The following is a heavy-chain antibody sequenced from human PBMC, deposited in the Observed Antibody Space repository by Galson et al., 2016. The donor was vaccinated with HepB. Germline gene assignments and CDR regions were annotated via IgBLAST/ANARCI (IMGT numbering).Heavy chain of an antibody. CDR2: TYRRSTYYN. V-gene: IGHV6-1*01. Sequence: CAISGDSVSSNSVAWNWIRQSPSRGPEWLGRTYRRSTYYNDDTESVKGRITINTDTSKNQFSLHLNSVTPEDTAVYYRARGAHSTFDVWGQGTMVTVSS. J-gene: IGHJ3*01. CDR1: GDSVSSNSVA. CDR3: ARGAHSTFDV. D-gene: IGHD3-16*01.